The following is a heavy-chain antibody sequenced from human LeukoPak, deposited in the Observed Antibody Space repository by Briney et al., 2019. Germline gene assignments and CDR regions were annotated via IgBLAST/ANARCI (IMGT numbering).Heavy chain of an antibody. D-gene: IGHD6-13*01. CDR3: ARGVYIAAAQYGY. CDR2: IYYSGTT. J-gene: IGHJ4*02. CDR1: GGSISSYY. Sequence: KSSETLSLTCTVSGGSISSYYWSWIRQPPGKGLEWIGYIYYSGTTNYNPSLKSQVTISVDTSKNQFSLRLSSVTAADTAVYYCARGVYIAAAQYGYWGQGTLVTVSS. V-gene: IGHV4-59*01.